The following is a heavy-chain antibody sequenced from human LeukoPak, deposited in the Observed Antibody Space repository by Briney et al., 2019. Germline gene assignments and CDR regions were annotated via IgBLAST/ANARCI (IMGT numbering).Heavy chain of an antibody. J-gene: IGHJ6*02. CDR2: ISYSGST. Sequence: TGGSLRLSCAASGFTFSSYAMSWIRQPPGKGLEWIGYISYSGSTNYNPSLKSRVTISLDTSKNQFSLQLTSVTATDTAVYYCARGYCSSTTCYYNGMDVWGQGTTVTVSS. CDR1: GFTFSSYA. CDR3: ARGYCSSTTCYYNGMDV. D-gene: IGHD2/OR15-2a*01. V-gene: IGHV4-59*08.